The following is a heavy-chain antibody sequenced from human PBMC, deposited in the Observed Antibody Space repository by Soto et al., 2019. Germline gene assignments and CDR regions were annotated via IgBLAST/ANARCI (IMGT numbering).Heavy chain of an antibody. CDR2: LNRDGSEI. Sequence: EVQLVESGGGLVQPGGSLRLSCVTSGFSFSDSWMNWVRQAPGKGLEWLANLNRDGSEIKYVDSVKGRFTISRDNARNSVYLEINDLITEDTAVYYCASWGYSLNFWGQGTQVTVSS. CDR1: GFSFSDSW. CDR3: ASWGYSLNF. V-gene: IGHV3-7*01. J-gene: IGHJ4*02. D-gene: IGHD2-15*01.